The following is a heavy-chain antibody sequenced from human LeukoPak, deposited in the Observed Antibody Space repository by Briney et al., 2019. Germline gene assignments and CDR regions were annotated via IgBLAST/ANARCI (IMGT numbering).Heavy chain of an antibody. Sequence: GGSLGLSCAASGFTFSDYYMSWIRQAPGKGLEWVSYISSSSRTIYYADSVKGRFTISRDNAENSLYLQMNSLRAEDTAVYYCARAPPGKQFAYYYYMDVWGKGTTVTVSS. CDR1: GFTFSDYY. D-gene: IGHD6-6*01. J-gene: IGHJ6*03. CDR2: ISSSSRTI. V-gene: IGHV3-11*04. CDR3: ARAPPGKQFAYYYYMDV.